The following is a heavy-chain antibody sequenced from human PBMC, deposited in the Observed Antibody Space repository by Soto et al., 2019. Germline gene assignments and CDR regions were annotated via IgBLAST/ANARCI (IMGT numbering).Heavy chain of an antibody. D-gene: IGHD2-15*01. CDR3: AREHSFGLDY. CDR1: GFGFSGSW. J-gene: IGHJ4*02. Sequence: EVHLVESGGGLVQPGGSLRLSCEASGFGFSGSWMTWVRQAPGRGLEWLAKINPDGSGEFYVDSVKGRFTISRDNAKSSLFFQMHRLRDEDTDVYFCAREHSFGLDYWGQGTLVTVSS. CDR2: INPDGSGE. V-gene: IGHV3-7*04.